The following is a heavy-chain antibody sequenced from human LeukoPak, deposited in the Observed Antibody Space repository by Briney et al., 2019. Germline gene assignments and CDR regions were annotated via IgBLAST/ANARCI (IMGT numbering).Heavy chain of an antibody. CDR2: ITISSIST. J-gene: IGHJ4*02. CDR3: ASHYYDNSGYYFDS. V-gene: IGHV3-23*01. CDR1: GFTFSNYD. D-gene: IGHD3-22*01. Sequence: GGSLRLSCAASGFTFSNYDMSWVRQAPGKGLEWVSAITISSISTYYAASVKGRFSISRDNSRDTLSLQMSSLSAADTAVYYCASHYYDNSGYYFDSWGQGTLVTVSS.